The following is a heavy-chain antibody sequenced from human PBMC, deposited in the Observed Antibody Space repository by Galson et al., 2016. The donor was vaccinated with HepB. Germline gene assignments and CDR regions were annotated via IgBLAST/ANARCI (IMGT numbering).Heavy chain of an antibody. Sequence: TLSLTCTVSGGSISSGSYSWNWIRQPAGKGLEWIGRIYTSGSTSYNPSLKSRVTIPVDPSKNQFSLKLSSVTAADPAVYYCARDVAHYAVWRASSNQDLYFYYMDVWGKGTTVTVSS. J-gene: IGHJ6*03. D-gene: IGHD3-3*01. CDR1: GGSISSGSYS. CDR3: ARDVAHYAVWRASSNQDLYFYYMDV. CDR2: IYTSGST. V-gene: IGHV4-61*02.